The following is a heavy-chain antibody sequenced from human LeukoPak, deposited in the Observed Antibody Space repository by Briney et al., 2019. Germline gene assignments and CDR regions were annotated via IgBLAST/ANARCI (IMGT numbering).Heavy chain of an antibody. V-gene: IGHV4-59*01. CDR1: GGSINSYY. CDR2: IYYSGST. CDR3: ARHGKDGYNLYFFDY. Sequence: SETLSLTCTVSGGSINSYYWSWIRQPPGKGLEWIGHIYYSGSTNYNPSLKSRVTISVDTSKNQFSLRLTSVTAADTAVYYCARHGKDGYNLYFFDYWGQGSLVTVSS. D-gene: IGHD5-24*01. J-gene: IGHJ4*02.